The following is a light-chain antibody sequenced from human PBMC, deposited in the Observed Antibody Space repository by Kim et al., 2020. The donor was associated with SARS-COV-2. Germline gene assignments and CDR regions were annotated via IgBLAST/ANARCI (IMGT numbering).Light chain of an antibody. V-gene: IGKV3-11*01. J-gene: IGKJ4*01. CDR1: HNVAIN. Sequence: PGESATLSCRASHNVAINLAWYQQTPGQPPRLLIYDAAIRAAGIPDRFSGSGSGTDFTLTIGSLAPEDFAVYYCHQRGTWPTALTFGGGTKVDIK. CDR3: HQRGTWPTALT. CDR2: DAA.